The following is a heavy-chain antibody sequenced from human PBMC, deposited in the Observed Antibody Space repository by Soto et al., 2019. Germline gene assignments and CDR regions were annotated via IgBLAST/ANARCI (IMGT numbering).Heavy chain of an antibody. Sequence: GGSLRLSCAASGFTFSSYWMSWVRQAPGKGLEWVANIKQDGSEKYYVDSVKGRFTISRDNAKNSLYLQMNSLRAEDTAVYYCARVRAMRTTLTTLTVVQYYYYGMDVWGQGTTVTVSS. D-gene: IGHD4-4*01. J-gene: IGHJ6*02. CDR1: GFTFSSYW. CDR3: ARVRAMRTTLTTLTVVQYYYYGMDV. CDR2: IKQDGSEK. V-gene: IGHV3-7*01.